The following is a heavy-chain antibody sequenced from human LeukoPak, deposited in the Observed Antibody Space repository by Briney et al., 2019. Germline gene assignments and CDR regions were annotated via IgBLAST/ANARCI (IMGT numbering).Heavy chain of an antibody. CDR1: GGSISSGSYY. J-gene: IGHJ4*02. V-gene: IGHV4-61*02. Sequence: SETLSLTCTVSGGSISSGSYYWSWIQQPAGKGLEWIGRIYTSGSTNYNPSLKSRVTISVDTSKNQFSLELSSVTAADTAVYYCVASSGWYADYWGQGTLVTVSS. D-gene: IGHD6-19*01. CDR2: IYTSGST. CDR3: VASSGWYADY.